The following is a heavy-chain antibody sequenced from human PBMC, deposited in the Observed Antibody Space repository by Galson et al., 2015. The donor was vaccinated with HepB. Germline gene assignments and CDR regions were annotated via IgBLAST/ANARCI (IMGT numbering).Heavy chain of an antibody. CDR3: ASDADKIRAHYYGMDV. Sequence: SVKVSCKASGGTFSSYAISWVRQAPGQGLEWMGGIIPIFGTANYAQKFQGRVTITADESTSTAYMELSSLRSEDTAVYYCASDADKIRAHYYGMDVWGQGTTVTVSS. CDR1: GGTFSSYA. V-gene: IGHV1-69*13. CDR2: IIPIFGTA. D-gene: IGHD2-15*01. J-gene: IGHJ6*02.